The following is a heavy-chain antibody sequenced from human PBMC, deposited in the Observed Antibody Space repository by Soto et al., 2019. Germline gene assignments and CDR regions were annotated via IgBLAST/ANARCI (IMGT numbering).Heavy chain of an antibody. CDR3: ARAQDYYGSGSYIY. J-gene: IGHJ4*02. CDR2: ISRSSSYI. CDR1: GFTLSSYS. V-gene: IGHV3-21*01. Sequence: EVQLVESGGGLVKPGGSLRLSCAASGFTLSSYSMNWVRQAPGKWLEWVSSISRSSSYIYYADSVKGRFTISRDNAKNSLYLQMNSLRAEDTAVYYCARAQDYYGSGSYIYWGQGTLVTVSS. D-gene: IGHD3-10*01.